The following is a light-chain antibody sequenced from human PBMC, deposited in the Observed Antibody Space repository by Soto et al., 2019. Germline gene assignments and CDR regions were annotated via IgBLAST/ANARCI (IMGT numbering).Light chain of an antibody. J-gene: IGKJ1*01. CDR2: GAC. Sequence: LVMTQSPPTLPVSPGDRVTLSCRSSQSVGTNLAWYQQEPGQAPRLLIYGACNRATGIPDRFSGSGSGTDFTLTISRLEPEDVAVYYCQQYGSSGTFGQGTKVDIK. CDR1: QSVGTN. V-gene: IGKV3-20*01. CDR3: QQYGSSGT.